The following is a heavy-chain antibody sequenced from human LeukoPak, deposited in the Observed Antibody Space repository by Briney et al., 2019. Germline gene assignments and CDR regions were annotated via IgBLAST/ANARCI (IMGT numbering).Heavy chain of an antibody. D-gene: IGHD5-24*01. Sequence: GGSLRLSCAGSGFTFSDYWVDWVRQAPGKGLEWVANINKDGTEKNYLESVKGRFTISRDNAKDSLYLQMNNLRAEDTAVYYCTRNRGWQQFDYWGQGTLVTVSS. J-gene: IGHJ4*02. CDR1: GFTFSDYW. CDR3: TRNRGWQQFDY. CDR2: INKDGTEK. V-gene: IGHV3-7*01.